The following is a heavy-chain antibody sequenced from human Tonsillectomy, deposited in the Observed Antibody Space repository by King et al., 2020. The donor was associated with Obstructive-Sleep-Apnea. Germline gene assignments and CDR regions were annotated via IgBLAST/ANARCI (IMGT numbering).Heavy chain of an antibody. CDR2: ISWNSFRI. CDR3: ARDNHGLDV. CDR1: GFTFDDYA. Sequence: VQLVESGGGLVQPGRSLRLSCAASGFTFDDYAMHWVRQAPGKGLEWVSGISWNSFRIDYADSVKGRLTISRDNAKNSLYLQMNSLRAEDTASYYCARDNHGLDVWGQGTTVTVSS. V-gene: IGHV3-9*01. J-gene: IGHJ6*02.